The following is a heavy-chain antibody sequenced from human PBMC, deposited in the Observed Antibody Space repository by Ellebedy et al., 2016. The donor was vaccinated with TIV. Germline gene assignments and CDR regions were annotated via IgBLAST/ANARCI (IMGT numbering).Heavy chain of an antibody. CDR2: IIPIFGTA. Sequence: AASVKVSCKASGGTFSSYAISWVRQAPGQGLEWMGGIIPIFGTANYAQKFQGRVTITADESTSTAYMELSSLRSDDTAVYYCARAVAGLGNYYYGMDVWGQGTTVTVSS. J-gene: IGHJ6*02. V-gene: IGHV1-69*13. D-gene: IGHD6-19*01. CDR3: ARAVAGLGNYYYGMDV. CDR1: GGTFSSYA.